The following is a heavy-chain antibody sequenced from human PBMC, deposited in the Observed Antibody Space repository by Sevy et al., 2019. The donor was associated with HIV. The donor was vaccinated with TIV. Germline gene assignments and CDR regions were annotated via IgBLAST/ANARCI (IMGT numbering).Heavy chain of an antibody. D-gene: IGHD6-6*01. V-gene: IGHV3-74*01. CDR2: INSDGNST. CDR1: GFTFSSYW. J-gene: IGHJ4*02. Sequence: GGFLRLSCAASGFTFSSYWMHWVRQVPGKGLVWVSRINSDGNSTTYADSVKGRFTSSRDNAKNTLYLQLNSLRAEDTAVYYCVREYSSSSGRCFDYWGQGALVTVSS. CDR3: VREYSSSSGRCFDY.